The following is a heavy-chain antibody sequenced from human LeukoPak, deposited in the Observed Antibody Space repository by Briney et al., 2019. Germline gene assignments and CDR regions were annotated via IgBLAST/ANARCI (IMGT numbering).Heavy chain of an antibody. CDR1: GFTFGSYA. J-gene: IGHJ6*02. V-gene: IGHV3-23*01. CDR2: ISGSYGST. D-gene: IGHD1-26*01. CDR3: AKYSGSYTYYDMDV. Sequence: GGSLRLSCAASGFTFGSYAMTWVRQAPGKGLEWVSSISGSYGSTYYADSVKGRFTISRDNSKNTLYLQMNSLRAEDTAVYYCAKYSGSYTYYDMDVWGQGTTVTVSS.